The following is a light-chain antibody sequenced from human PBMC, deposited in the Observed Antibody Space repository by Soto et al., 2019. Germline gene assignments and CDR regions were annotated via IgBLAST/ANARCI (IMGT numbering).Light chain of an antibody. CDR1: SSNIGSNY. V-gene: IGLV1-47*02. CDR2: NDD. CDR3: AAWDDSLSGVV. Sequence: QSVLTQPPSASGTPGQRVTISCSGSSSNIGSNYVYWYQQLPGTAPKLLMYNDDRRPSGVPDRFSGSKSGASASLAISGLRSEDEADYYCAAWDDSLSGVVYGGGTKVTV. J-gene: IGLJ2*01.